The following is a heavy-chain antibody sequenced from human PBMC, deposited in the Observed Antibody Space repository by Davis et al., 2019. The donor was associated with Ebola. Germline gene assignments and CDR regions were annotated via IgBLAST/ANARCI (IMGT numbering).Heavy chain of an antibody. D-gene: IGHD3-3*01. CDR2: IKQDGSEK. V-gene: IGHV3-7*03. CDR3: ARSGLSFGVVKYHYGMDA. Sequence: GGSLRLSCAASGFTFSSYWMSWVRQAPGKGLEWVANIKQDGSEKYYVDSVKGRFTISRDNSKKTMYLQMNSLRGEDTAVYYCARSGLSFGVVKYHYGMDAWGKGTTVTVSS. CDR1: GFTFSSYW. J-gene: IGHJ6*04.